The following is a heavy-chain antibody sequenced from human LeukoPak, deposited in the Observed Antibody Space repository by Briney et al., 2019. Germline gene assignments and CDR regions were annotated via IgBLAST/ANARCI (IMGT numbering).Heavy chain of an antibody. CDR3: ARDIVVVPAADHDAFDI. V-gene: IGHV1-2*02. CDR1: GYTFAGYY. J-gene: IGHJ3*02. Sequence: ASVKVSCKASGYTFAGYYMHWVRQAPGQGLEWMGWINPNSGGTNYAQKFQGRVTMTRDTSIGTAYMELSRLRSDDTAVYYCARDIVVVPAADHDAFDIWGQGTMVTVSS. CDR2: INPNSGGT. D-gene: IGHD2-2*01.